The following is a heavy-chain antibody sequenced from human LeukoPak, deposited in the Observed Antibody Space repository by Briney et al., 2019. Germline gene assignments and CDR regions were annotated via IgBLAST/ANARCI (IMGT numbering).Heavy chain of an antibody. J-gene: IGHJ4*02. CDR1: GFTFSNYW. V-gene: IGHV3-7*03. Sequence: GGSLRLSCAASGFTFSNYWMTWVRQAPGKGLEWVANINRDGSERYYVDSVKGRFTISRDDAKSSLYLQMNSLRAEDTAVYYCARVLWFGEAALDYWGQGTLVTVSS. D-gene: IGHD3-10*01. CDR3: ARVLWFGEAALDY. CDR2: INRDGSER.